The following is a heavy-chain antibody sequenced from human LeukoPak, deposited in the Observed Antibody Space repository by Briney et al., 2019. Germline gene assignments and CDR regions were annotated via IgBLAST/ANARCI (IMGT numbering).Heavy chain of an antibody. J-gene: IGHJ4*02. CDR3: ARDSSGWAYYFDY. Sequence: SETLSLTCAVYGGSFSGYYWSWIRQPAGKGLEWIGRIYASGSTNYNPSLKSRVTMSVDTSKKQFSLKLSSVTAADTAVYYCARDSSGWAYYFDYWGQGTLVTVSS. CDR2: IYASGST. V-gene: IGHV4-4*07. D-gene: IGHD6-19*01. CDR1: GGSFSGYY.